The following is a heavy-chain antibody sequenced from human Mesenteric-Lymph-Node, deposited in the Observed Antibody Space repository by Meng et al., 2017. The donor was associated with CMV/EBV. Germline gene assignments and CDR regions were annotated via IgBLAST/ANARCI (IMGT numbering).Heavy chain of an antibody. V-gene: IGHV1-3*01. CDR3: AKQNSGYDSGGGDY. D-gene: IGHD5-12*01. J-gene: IGHJ4*02. CDR1: GYSFTSYA. CDR2: IDGGSGNT. Sequence: ASGYSFTSYAVRWVRHAPGQSLEWMGWIDGGSGNTKYSQKFQGRVTLTRDTSASTVYMELSSLRSEDTAVYYCAKQNSGYDSGGGDYWGQGTLVTVSS.